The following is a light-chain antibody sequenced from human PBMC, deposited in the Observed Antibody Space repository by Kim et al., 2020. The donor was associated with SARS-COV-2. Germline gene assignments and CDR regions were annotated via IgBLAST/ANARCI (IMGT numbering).Light chain of an antibody. CDR3: QQYNSYPWT. Sequence: ASVGDRVTITCRDDQSISGWLAWYQQKPGKAPKLLIYKASSLESGVPSRFSGSGSGTEFTLTVSSLQPDDFATYYCQQYNSYPWTFGQGTKVDIK. CDR2: KAS. V-gene: IGKV1-5*03. J-gene: IGKJ1*01. CDR1: QSISGW.